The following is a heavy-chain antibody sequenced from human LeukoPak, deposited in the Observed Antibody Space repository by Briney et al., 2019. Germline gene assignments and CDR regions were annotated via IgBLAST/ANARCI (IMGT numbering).Heavy chain of an antibody. Sequence: GGSLRLSCAASGFTFSSYSMNWVRQAPGKGLEWVANIKQDGSEKYYVDSLKGRFTISRDNAKNSLYLQMNSLRAEDTAVYYCARGRTYSPSRGYGRYMDVWGKGTTVTVSS. D-gene: IGHD5-18*01. J-gene: IGHJ6*03. CDR2: IKQDGSEK. V-gene: IGHV3-7*01. CDR3: ARGRTYSPSRGYGRYMDV. CDR1: GFTFSSYS.